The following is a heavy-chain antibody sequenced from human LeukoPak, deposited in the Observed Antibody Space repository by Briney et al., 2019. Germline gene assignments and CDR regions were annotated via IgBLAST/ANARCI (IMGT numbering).Heavy chain of an antibody. CDR2: ISGSGGIT. Sequence: GGSLRLSCAASGFTFSSYAMSWVRQAPGKGLEWVSAISGSGGITYYADSVKGRFTISRDNSKNKLYLQMNSLRAEATAVYYCAKGRSITIFGVAAGYWGQGTLVTVSS. CDR1: GFTFSSYA. D-gene: IGHD3-3*01. CDR3: AKGRSITIFGVAAGY. V-gene: IGHV3-23*01. J-gene: IGHJ4*02.